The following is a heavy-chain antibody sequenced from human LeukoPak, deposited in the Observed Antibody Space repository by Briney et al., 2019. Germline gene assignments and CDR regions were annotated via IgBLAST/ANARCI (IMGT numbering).Heavy chain of an antibody. Sequence: SETLSLTCTVSGGSITSHFWSWIRQPPGKGLEWIGYIYHSGVTNYNPSLKSRVTISVDTSKNQFSLKLSSVTAADTAVYYCARDGYSGSSLFDYWGQGTLVTVSS. CDR3: ARDGYSGSSLFDY. CDR2: IYHSGVT. D-gene: IGHD1-26*01. V-gene: IGHV4-59*11. J-gene: IGHJ4*02. CDR1: GGSITSHF.